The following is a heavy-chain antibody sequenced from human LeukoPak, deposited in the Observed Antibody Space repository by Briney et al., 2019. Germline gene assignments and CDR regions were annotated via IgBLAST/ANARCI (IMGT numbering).Heavy chain of an antibody. CDR3: ARAHDSSSYDSTTYYYYNWFDR. V-gene: IGHV4-59*12. CDR2: IYYSGST. CDR1: GGSISSYY. Sequence: TSETLSLTCTVSGGSISSYYWSWIRQPPGKGLEWIGYIYYSGSTNYNPSLKSRVTISVDTSKNQFSLRLSSVTAADTAVYYCARAHDSSSYDSTTYYYYNWFDRWGQGTLVTVSS. J-gene: IGHJ5*02. D-gene: IGHD3-22*01.